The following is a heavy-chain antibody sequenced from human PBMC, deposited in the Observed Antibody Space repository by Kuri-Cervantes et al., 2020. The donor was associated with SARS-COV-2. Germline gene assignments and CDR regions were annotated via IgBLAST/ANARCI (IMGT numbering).Heavy chain of an antibody. D-gene: IGHD2-21*01. V-gene: IGHV3-23*01. CDR1: GFTFSNAW. CDR2: ISTSGGNT. CDR3: ASTFLWWERRFDY. J-gene: IGHJ4*02. Sequence: GESLRLSCAASGFTFSNAWMSWVRQAPGKGLEWVSTISTSGGNTYYADSVKGRFTISRDNSKNTLYLQMNSLRAEDTAVYYCASTFLWWERRFDYWGQGTLVTVSS.